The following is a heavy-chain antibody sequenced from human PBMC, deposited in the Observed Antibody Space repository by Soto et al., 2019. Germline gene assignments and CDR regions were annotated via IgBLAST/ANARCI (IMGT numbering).Heavy chain of an antibody. CDR2: IIPILGIA. Sequence: QVQLVQSGAEVKKPGSSVKVSCKASGGTFSSYTISWVRQAPGQGLEWMGRIIPILGIATYAQKFQGRVTINTEKSTSTAYMELRSLRSEDTAVYYCARDNPGAAAGDAFDIWGQGTMVTVSS. CDR3: ARDNPGAAAGDAFDI. CDR1: GGTFSSYT. J-gene: IGHJ3*02. V-gene: IGHV1-69*08. D-gene: IGHD6-13*01.